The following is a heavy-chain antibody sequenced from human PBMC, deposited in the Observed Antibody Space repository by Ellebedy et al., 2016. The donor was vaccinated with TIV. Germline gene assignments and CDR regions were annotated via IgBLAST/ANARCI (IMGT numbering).Heavy chain of an antibody. CDR1: GFIFDDYA. CDR2: ISWNSGRI. D-gene: IGHD3-3*01. CDR3: VGFRVFNL. J-gene: IGHJ5*02. Sequence: PGGSLRLSCVASGFIFDDYAMHWVRQSPGKGLEWVSGISWNSGRIGFVDSVKGRFTISRENAKNALFLQMDGLRVDDSAVYYCVGFRVFNLWGQGAPVTVSS. V-gene: IGHV3-9*01.